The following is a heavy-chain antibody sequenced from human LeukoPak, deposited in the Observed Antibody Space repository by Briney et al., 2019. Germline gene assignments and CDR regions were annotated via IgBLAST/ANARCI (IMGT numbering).Heavy chain of an antibody. CDR1: GYTFTGYY. V-gene: IGHV1-2*06. J-gene: IGHJ4*02. CDR3: ARGQAAPHYVWGSYRPSDY. CDR2: INPNSGGT. D-gene: IGHD3-16*02. Sequence: HVASVKVSCKASGYTFTGYYMHWVRQAPGQGLEWMGRINPNSGGTNYAQKFQGRVTMTRDTSISTAYMELSRLRSDDTAVYYCARGQAAPHYVWGSYRPSDYWGQGTLVTVSS.